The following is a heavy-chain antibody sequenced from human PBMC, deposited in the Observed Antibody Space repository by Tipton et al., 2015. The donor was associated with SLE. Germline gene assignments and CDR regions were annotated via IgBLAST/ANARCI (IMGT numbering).Heavy chain of an antibody. CDR3: ARHGSANYNINWFDP. CDR1: GGSVSSDTYY. Sequence: LRLSCTVSGGSVSSDTYYWAWIRQPPGKGLEWIGSFYYRGSAYYNPSLTRRLTISMDTSKNQFFLKLRSVAAADTAVYFCARHGSANYNINWFDPWGQGTLVTVSS. V-gene: IGHV4-39*01. D-gene: IGHD5-24*01. CDR2: FYYRGSA. J-gene: IGHJ5*02.